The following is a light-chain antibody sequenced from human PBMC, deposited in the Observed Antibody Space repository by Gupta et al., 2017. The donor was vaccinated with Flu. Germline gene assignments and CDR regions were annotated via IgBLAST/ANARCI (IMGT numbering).Light chain of an antibody. CDR2: DVT. Sequence: QSITISCTGTSNDVGAYSYVSWYQQHPGKAPKLMIYDVTNRPSGVSNRFSGSKSGNTASLTISGLQAEDEADYYCTSYTSISPVFGGGTKLTVL. V-gene: IGLV2-14*04. CDR3: TSYTSISPV. CDR1: SNDVGAYSY. J-gene: IGLJ2*01.